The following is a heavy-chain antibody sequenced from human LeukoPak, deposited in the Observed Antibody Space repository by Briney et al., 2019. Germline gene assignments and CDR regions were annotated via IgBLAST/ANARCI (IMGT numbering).Heavy chain of an antibody. CDR2: IYDRGPA. V-gene: IGHV4-30-2*01. CDR1: GYALISGGFS. J-gene: IGHJ5*02. Sequence: PSETLSLTCTVSGYALISGGFSWNWIRQPPGKGLGWIGCIYDRGPAHYNPSLKSRFTISVDRPKNQFFLNVTSLTAADTAVYYCARSRQASGLFSSWGQGTLVVVSS. D-gene: IGHD3-10*01. CDR3: ARSRQASGLFSS.